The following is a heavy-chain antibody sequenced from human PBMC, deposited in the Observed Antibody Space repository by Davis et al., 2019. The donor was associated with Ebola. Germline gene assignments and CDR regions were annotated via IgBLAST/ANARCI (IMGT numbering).Heavy chain of an antibody. CDR1: GYIFSNYG. CDR3: AREGYRTDAFDI. Sequence: ASVKVSCKASGYIFSNYGISWVRQAPGQGLEWMGWIGPYKENTYYAQKFQGRVTMTTETSTSTAYMELRGLRSDDTAVYYCAREGYRTDAFDIWGQGTMVTVSS. D-gene: IGHD5-24*01. V-gene: IGHV1-18*04. J-gene: IGHJ3*02. CDR2: IGPYKENT.